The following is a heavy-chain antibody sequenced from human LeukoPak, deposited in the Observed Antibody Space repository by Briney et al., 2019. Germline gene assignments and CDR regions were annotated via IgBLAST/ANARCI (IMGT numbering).Heavy chain of an antibody. CDR1: GFTFSSYA. CDR3: ARSTVHAFDI. V-gene: IGHV3-30*04. CDR2: ISYDGSNK. Sequence: GGSLRLSRAASGFTFSSYAMHWVRQAPGKGLEWVAVISYDGSNKYYADSVKGRFTISRDNSKNTLYLQMNSLRAEDTAVYYCARSTVHAFDIWGQGTMVTVSS. J-gene: IGHJ3*02. D-gene: IGHD2-2*01.